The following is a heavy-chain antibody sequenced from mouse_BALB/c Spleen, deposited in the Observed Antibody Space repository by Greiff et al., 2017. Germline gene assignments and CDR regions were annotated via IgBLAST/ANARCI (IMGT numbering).Heavy chain of an antibody. V-gene: IGHV1-39*01. CDR2: IDPDYGGT. Sequence: VQLQQSGPELEKPGDSVKISCKASGYSFTGYNMNWVKQSNGKSLEWIGNIDPDYGGTSYNQKIKGKATLTVDKSSSTAYMQLKSLTSEDSAVYYCARWSGGCFDYWGQDTTLTVSS. CDR3: ARWSGGCFDY. CDR1: GYSFTGYN. J-gene: IGHJ2*01.